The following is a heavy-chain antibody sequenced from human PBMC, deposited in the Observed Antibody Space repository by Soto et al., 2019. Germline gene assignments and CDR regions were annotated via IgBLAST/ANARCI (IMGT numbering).Heavy chain of an antibody. V-gene: IGHV3-7*03. D-gene: IGHD2-21*02. CDR1: VFNFDSHW. Sequence: PWWSLRLSCAASVFNFDSHWMTWFRQAPGKGLEWVASINHDGSEKYYVDSVKGRFIISRDNAKNSLYLEMDTLRAEDTAIYYCARDQSDSHFDFWGQGTLVTVSS. CDR3: ARDQSDSHFDF. CDR2: INHDGSEK. J-gene: IGHJ4*02.